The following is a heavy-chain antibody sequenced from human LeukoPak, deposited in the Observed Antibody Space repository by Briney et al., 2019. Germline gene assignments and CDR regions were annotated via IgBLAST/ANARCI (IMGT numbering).Heavy chain of an antibody. CDR3: ARQVLGSGRTFDY. J-gene: IGHJ4*02. Sequence: SETLSLTCTVSGGSISSSSYYWGWIRQPPGKGLEGLEWIGSIYYNGGAYYNPSLKSRVTISVDTSKNQFSLELNSVTAADTAVYYCARQVLGSGRTFDYWGQGTLVTVSS. D-gene: IGHD1-26*01. CDR1: GGSISSSSYY. CDR2: IYYNGGA. V-gene: IGHV4-39*01.